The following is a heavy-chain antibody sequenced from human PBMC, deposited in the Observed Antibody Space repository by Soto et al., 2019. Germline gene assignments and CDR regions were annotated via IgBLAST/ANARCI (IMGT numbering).Heavy chain of an antibody. CDR1: GGTFSSYT. D-gene: IGHD6-19*01. J-gene: IGHJ4*02. V-gene: IGHV1-69*04. CDR2: IIPILGIA. CDR3: ARDSGKQWQTPTPFDY. Sequence: GASVKVSCKASGGTFSSYTISWVRQAPGQGLEWMGRIIPILGIANYAQKFQGRVTITADKSTSTAYMELSSLRSEDTAVYYCARDSGKQWQTPTPFDYWGQGTLVTVSS.